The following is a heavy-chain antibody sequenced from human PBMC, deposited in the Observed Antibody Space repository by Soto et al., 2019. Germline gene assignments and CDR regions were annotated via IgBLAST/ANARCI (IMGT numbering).Heavy chain of an antibody. CDR1: GGSISSGGYY. D-gene: IGHD2-2*01. CDR3: ARTVPAAMSFDY. CDR2: IYYSGST. Sequence: QVQLQESGPGLVKPSQTLSLTCTVSGGSISSGGYYWSWIRQHPGKGLEWIGYIYYSGSTYYNPSRKSRVTISVDTSKNQFSLKLSSVTAADTAVYYCARTVPAAMSFDYWGQGTLVTVSS. V-gene: IGHV4-31*03. J-gene: IGHJ4*02.